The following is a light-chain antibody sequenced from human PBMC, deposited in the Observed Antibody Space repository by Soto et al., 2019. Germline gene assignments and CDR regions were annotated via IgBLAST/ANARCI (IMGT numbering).Light chain of an antibody. V-gene: IGLV2-8*01. CDR1: SSDIGGYNY. CDR3: SSYAGSNNFVV. J-gene: IGLJ2*01. Sequence: QSALTQPPSASGSPGQSVTISCTGTSSDIGGYNYVSWYQQHPGTAPKLMIYEVSQRPSGVPDRFSGSKSGNTASLTVSGLQAGDGADYYGSSYAGSNNFVVFGGGTKLPV. CDR2: EVS.